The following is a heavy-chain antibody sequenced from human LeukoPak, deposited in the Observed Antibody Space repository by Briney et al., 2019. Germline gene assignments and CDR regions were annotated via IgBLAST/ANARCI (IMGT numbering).Heavy chain of an antibody. V-gene: IGHV3-33*01. CDR3: ARDDGPNDY. D-gene: IGHD5-24*01. CDR2: IWFDGSNK. Sequence: PGGSLRLSCAASGFTFSRFGMHWVRQAPGKGLECVAVIWFDGSNKYYGDSVKGRFTISRDNSKNTAYLQMNSLRVEDTAVYYCARDDGPNDYWGRGTLVTVSS. CDR1: GFTFSRFG. J-gene: IGHJ4*02.